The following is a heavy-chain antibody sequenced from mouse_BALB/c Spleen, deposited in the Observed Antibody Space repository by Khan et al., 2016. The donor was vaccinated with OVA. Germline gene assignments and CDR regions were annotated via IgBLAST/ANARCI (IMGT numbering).Heavy chain of an antibody. D-gene: IGHD2-12*01. Sequence: QVQLQQSGAELVKPGASVKLSCKASGYTFTSYYIYWVKQRPGQGLEWIGEINPSNGGTNFNEKFKNKATLTVDKSSSTPYMQLSSLTSEDSAVYYCTRGGYSAFAYWGQGTLVTVSA. J-gene: IGHJ3*01. CDR2: INPSNGGT. CDR1: GYTFTSYY. V-gene: IGHV1S81*02. CDR3: TRGGYSAFAY.